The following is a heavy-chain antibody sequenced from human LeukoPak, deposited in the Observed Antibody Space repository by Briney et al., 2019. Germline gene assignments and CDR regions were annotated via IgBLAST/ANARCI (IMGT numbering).Heavy chain of an antibody. V-gene: IGHV3-11*01. J-gene: IGHJ5*02. CDR1: GFTFSDYY. CDR3: ARVGPACHWFDP. D-gene: IGHD2-2*01. CDR2: ISSSGNTI. Sequence: GGSLRLSCAASGFTFSDYYMSWVRQAPGKGLEWVSYISSSGNTIYYADSVKGRFTISRDNSKNTLYLQMNSLRAEDTAVYYCARVGPACHWFDPWGQGTLVTVSS.